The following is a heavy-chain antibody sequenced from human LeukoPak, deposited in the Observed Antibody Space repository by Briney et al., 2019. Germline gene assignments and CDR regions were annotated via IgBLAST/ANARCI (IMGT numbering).Heavy chain of an antibody. CDR1: GYTFTGCY. V-gene: IGHV1-8*02. CDR2: MNPNSGNT. D-gene: IGHD2-2*01. CDR3: ARGPRSNPAAGSYYYYYMDV. Sequence: ASVKVSCKASGYTFTGCYMHWVRQAPGQGLEWMGWMNPNSGNTGYAQKFQGRVTMTRNTSISTAYMELSSLRSEDTAVYYCARGPRSNPAAGSYYYYYMDVWGKGTTVTISS. J-gene: IGHJ6*03.